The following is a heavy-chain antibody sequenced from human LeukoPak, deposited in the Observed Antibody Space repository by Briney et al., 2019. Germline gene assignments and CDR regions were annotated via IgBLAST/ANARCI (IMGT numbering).Heavy chain of an antibody. CDR3: ARTDSSGWYAHLDY. CDR1: GGSISSYY. D-gene: IGHD6-19*01. J-gene: IGHJ4*02. CDR2: IYYSGST. Sequence: PSETLSLTCTVSGGSISSYYWSWIRQPPGKGLEWIGYIYYSGSTNYNPSLKSRVTISVDTSKNQFSLKLSSVTAADTAVYYCARTDSSGWYAHLDYWGQGTLVTVSS. V-gene: IGHV4-59*01.